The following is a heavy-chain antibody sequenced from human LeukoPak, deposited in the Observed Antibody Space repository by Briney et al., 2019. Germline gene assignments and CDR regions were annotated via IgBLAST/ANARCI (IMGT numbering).Heavy chain of an antibody. CDR3: TTYDFWSASPVGRFGPAADY. Sequence: GGSLRLSCAASGLTFNNAWMSWVRQAPGKGLEWVGRIKSKTDGGTTDYAAPVKGRFTISRDDSKNTLYLQMNSLKTEDTAVYYCTTYDFWSASPVGRFGPAADYWGQGTLVTVSS. V-gene: IGHV3-15*01. CDR2: IKSKTDGGTT. J-gene: IGHJ4*02. CDR1: GLTFNNAW. D-gene: IGHD3-3*01.